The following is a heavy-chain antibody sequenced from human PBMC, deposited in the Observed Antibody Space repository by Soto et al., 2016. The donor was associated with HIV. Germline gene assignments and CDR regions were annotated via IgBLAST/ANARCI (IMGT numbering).Heavy chain of an antibody. CDR3: ARHDQITISFDY. D-gene: IGHD3-3*01. CDR2: IYYSGST. Sequence: QLQLQESGPGLVKPSETLSLTCSVSSGSISSSSYYWGWIRQPPGKGLEWIGSIYYSGSTYYNPSLKSRVTISVDTSKNQFSXKLNSVTAADTAVFYXARHDQITISFDYVGPGTLVHRXL. J-gene: IGHJ4*03. CDR1: SGSISSSSYY. V-gene: IGHV4-39*01.